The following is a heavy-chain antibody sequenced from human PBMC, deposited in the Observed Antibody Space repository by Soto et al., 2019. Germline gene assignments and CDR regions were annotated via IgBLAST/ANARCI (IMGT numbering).Heavy chain of an antibody. CDR3: ARGSFQAYSSGWPPFDY. CDR1: GFTFSSYD. D-gene: IGHD6-19*01. Sequence: EVQLVESGGGLVQPGGSLRLSCAASGFTFSSYDMHWVRQATGKGLEWVSAIGTAGDTYYPGSVKGRFTISRENAKNSLYLQMNSLRAGDTAVYYCARGSFQAYSSGWPPFDYWGQGTLVTVSS. V-gene: IGHV3-13*01. J-gene: IGHJ4*02. CDR2: IGTAGDT.